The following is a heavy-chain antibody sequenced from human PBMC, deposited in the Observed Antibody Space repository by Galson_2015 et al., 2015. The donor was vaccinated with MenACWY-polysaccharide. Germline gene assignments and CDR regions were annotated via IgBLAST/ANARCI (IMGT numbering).Heavy chain of an antibody. J-gene: IGHJ4*02. Sequence: SLRLSCAASGFTFSDYYMHWLRQAPGKGLEWVSYISSSGSAIYFADSVKGRFIISRDNAKNSLYLQMNSLRAEDTAVYYRARDPRGARSSYFDNWGQGILVTVSS. CDR1: GFTFSDYY. CDR2: ISSSGSAI. CDR3: ARDPRGARSSYFDN. D-gene: IGHD3-10*01. V-gene: IGHV3-11*01.